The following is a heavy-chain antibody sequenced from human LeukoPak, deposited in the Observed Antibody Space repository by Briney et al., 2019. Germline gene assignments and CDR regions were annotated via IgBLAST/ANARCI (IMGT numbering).Heavy chain of an antibody. D-gene: IGHD5-12*01. Sequence: SETLSLTCAVYGGSFSGYYWSWIRQPPGKGLEWIGEINHSGSTNYNPSLKSRVTISVDTSKNQFSLKLSSVTAADTAVYYCARGGIVATISDYFDYWGKGTMVSVSS. J-gene: IGHJ4*02. V-gene: IGHV4-34*01. CDR3: ARGGIVATISDYFDY. CDR2: INHSGST. CDR1: GGSFSGYY.